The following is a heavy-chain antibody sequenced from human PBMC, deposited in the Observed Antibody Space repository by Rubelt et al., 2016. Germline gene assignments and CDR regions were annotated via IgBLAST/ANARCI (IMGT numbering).Heavy chain of an antibody. D-gene: IGHD6-19*01. CDR3: AKDRGGYSSGWYDY. CDR2: ISSSSSYM. J-gene: IGHJ4*02. V-gene: IGHV3-21*01. Sequence: EGLEWVSSISSSSSYMYYADSVKGRFTISRDNSKNTLYLQMNSLRAEDTAVYYCAKDRGGYSSGWYDYWGQGTLVTVSS.